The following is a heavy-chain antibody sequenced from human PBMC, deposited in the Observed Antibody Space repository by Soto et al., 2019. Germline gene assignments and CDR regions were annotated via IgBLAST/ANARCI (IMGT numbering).Heavy chain of an antibody. J-gene: IGHJ4*02. CDR2: IKQDASEK. CDR3: AKWSGWYSVTGDY. CDR1: GFTFSNYW. D-gene: IGHD6-19*01. V-gene: IGHV3-7*03. Sequence: GGSLRLSCAASGFTFSNYWMTWVRQAPGKGLEWVANIKQDASEKYYVDSVKGRFTISRDNSKNTLYLQMNSLRAEDTAVYYCAKWSGWYSVTGDYWGQGTLVTVSS.